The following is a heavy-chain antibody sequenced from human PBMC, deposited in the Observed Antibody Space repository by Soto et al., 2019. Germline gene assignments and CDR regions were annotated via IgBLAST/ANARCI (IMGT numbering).Heavy chain of an antibody. V-gene: IGHV1-69*12. D-gene: IGHD5-18*01. CDR1: GGTFSSYA. CDR2: IIPIFGTA. CDR3: ARWGDGYSYGPYYFDY. J-gene: IGHJ4*02. Sequence: QVQLVQSGAEVKKPGSSVKVSCKASGGTFSSYAISWVRQAPGQGLEWMGGIIPIFGTANYAQKFQGRVTITADESTSTAYMELSSLRSXDTAVYYCARWGDGYSYGPYYFDYWGQVTLVTVSP.